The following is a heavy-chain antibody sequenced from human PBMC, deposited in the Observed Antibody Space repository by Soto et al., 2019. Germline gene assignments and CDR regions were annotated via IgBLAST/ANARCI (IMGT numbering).Heavy chain of an antibody. Sequence: QAGGSLRLSCAASGFTVSSNYMTWVRQAPGKGLEWVSVVYSGGTTYYSDSVRGRFTISRDNSKNTMYLQMNSLRAEDTAVYYCARGASNLHYWGQGTLVTVSS. CDR2: VYSGGTT. V-gene: IGHV3-53*01. J-gene: IGHJ4*02. CDR3: ARGASNLHY. CDR1: GFTVSSNY. D-gene: IGHD4-4*01.